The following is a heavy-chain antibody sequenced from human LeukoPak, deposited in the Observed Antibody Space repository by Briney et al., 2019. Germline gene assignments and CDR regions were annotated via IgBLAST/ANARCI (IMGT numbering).Heavy chain of an antibody. D-gene: IGHD2-2*01. Sequence: GESLKISCKGSGYSFTSYWIGWVRQLPGKGLEWMGIIYPGDSDTRYSPSFQGQVTISADKSISTAYLQWSSLKASDTAMYYCARGALGYCSSTSCYSFDYWGQGTLVTVSS. CDR2: IYPGDSDT. CDR1: GYSFTSYW. CDR3: ARGALGYCSSTSCYSFDY. J-gene: IGHJ4*02. V-gene: IGHV5-51*01.